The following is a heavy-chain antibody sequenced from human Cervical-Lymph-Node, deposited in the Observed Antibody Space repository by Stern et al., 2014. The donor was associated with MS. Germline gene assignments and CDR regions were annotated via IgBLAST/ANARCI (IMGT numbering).Heavy chain of an antibody. Sequence: QVQLQESGPGLVKPSGTLSLTCAVSGASVISIDWWSWVRQPPGKGLEWIGEIYGSGSTDYNPSLKSRVTISLDKSSNHFSLKLGSVTAADTAVYYCARGRSRSYAHAVDVWGPGTSITVSS. CDR2: IYGSGST. D-gene: IGHD2-15*01. CDR1: GASVISIDW. V-gene: IGHV4-4*02. J-gene: IGHJ6*02. CDR3: ARGRSRSYAHAVDV.